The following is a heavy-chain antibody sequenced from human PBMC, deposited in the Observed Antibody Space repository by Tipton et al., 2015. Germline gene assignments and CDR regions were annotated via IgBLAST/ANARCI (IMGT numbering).Heavy chain of an antibody. CDR2: SYYSGST. CDR1: GGSFSGYY. J-gene: IGHJ4*02. CDR3: ARVPFDYFDY. V-gene: IGHV4-34*09. Sequence: GLVKPSETLSVTCGVYGGSFSGYYWSWSRQYPGKGLEWLGYSYYSGSTYYNPSLKSRLTISVDMSKNQFSLKLSSVTAADTAVYYCARVPFDYFDYWGQGILVTVSS.